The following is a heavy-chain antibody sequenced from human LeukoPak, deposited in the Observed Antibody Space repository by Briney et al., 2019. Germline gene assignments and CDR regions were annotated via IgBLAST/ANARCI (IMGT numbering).Heavy chain of an antibody. J-gene: IGHJ4*02. CDR1: EGSFLGYY. D-gene: IGHD3-22*01. V-gene: IGHV4-34*01. Sequence: SETLSLTCGVSEGSFLGYYWSWIRQPPGKGLEWIGEINHYENTNYNPSLKSRVTISVDTSKNQFSLKLSSVTAADTAVYYCARRYDSYPLDYWGQGTLVTVSS. CDR3: ARRYDSYPLDY. CDR2: INHYENT.